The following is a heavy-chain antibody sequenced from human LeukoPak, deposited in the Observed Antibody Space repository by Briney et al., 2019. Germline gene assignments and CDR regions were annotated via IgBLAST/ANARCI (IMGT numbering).Heavy chain of an antibody. J-gene: IGHJ4*02. CDR2: IFHSGTT. CDR3: ARHPCADGYNCVDY. D-gene: IGHD5-24*01. Sequence: SETLSLTCTVSGYSISSGYYWGWIRQPPGEGLEWIASIFHSGTTYYNPSLKSRVTISVDTSKNQFSLKLSSVTAADTAVYYCARHPCADGYNCVDYWGQGTLVTVSS. V-gene: IGHV4-38-2*02. CDR1: GYSISSGYY.